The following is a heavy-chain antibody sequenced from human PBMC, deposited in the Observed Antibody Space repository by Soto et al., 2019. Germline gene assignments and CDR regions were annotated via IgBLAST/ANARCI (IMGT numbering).Heavy chain of an antibody. CDR3: AREYGGTTGTTEAFDI. D-gene: IGHD1-1*01. CDR2: ISSSSSYT. V-gene: IGHV3-11*06. J-gene: IGHJ3*02. Sequence: QVQLVESGGGLVKPGGSLRLSCAASGFTFSDYYMSWIRQAPGKGLEWVSYISSSSSYTNYADSVKGRFTISRDNAKNSLYLQMNSLRAEDTAVYYCAREYGGTTGTTEAFDIWGQGTMVTVSS. CDR1: GFTFSDYY.